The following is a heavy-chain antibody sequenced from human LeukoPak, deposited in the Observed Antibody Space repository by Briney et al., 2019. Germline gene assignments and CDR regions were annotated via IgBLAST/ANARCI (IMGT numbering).Heavy chain of an antibody. CDR2: IYTSGST. D-gene: IGHD6-13*01. V-gene: IGHV4-4*07. CDR3: ARDHWPSSFFDY. Sequence: TSSETLSLTCTVSGGSISSYYWGWIRQPAGKGLEWIGRIYTSGSTNYNPSLKSRVTISVDTSKNQFSLKLSSVTAADTAVYYCARDHWPSSFFDYWGQGTLVTVSS. J-gene: IGHJ4*02. CDR1: GGSISSYY.